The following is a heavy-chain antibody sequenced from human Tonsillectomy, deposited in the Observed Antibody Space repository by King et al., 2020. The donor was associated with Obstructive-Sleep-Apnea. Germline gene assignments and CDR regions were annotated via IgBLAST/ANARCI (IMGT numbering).Heavy chain of an antibody. J-gene: IGHJ6*02. D-gene: IGHD3-10*01. V-gene: IGHV1-2*02. Sequence: GQLVQSGAEVKKPGASVKVSCKASGYTFTGYYMHWVRQAPGQGLEWMGWINPNSGGTNYAQKFQGRVTMTRDTSISTAYMELSRLRSDDTAVYYCARGPHYGSGSYFFAYYYYGMDVWGQGTTVTVSS. CDR1: GYTFTGYY. CDR2: INPNSGGT. CDR3: ARGPHYGSGSYFFAYYYYGMDV.